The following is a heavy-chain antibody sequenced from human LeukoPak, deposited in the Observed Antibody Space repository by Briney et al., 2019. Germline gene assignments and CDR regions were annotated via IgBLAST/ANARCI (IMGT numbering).Heavy chain of an antibody. D-gene: IGHD4-17*01. Sequence: GGSLRLSCAASGFTFSSYAMSWVRQAPGKGLEWVSAISGSGGSTYYADSVKGRFTISRDNSKNTLYLQMNSLRAEDTAVYYCAKDQLNGDYEGAAWYFDLWGRGTLVTVSS. V-gene: IGHV3-23*01. CDR2: ISGSGGST. CDR3: AKDQLNGDYEGAAWYFDL. CDR1: GFTFSSYA. J-gene: IGHJ2*01.